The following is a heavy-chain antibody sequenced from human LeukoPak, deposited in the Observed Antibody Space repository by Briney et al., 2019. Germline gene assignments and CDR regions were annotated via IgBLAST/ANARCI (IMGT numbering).Heavy chain of an antibody. D-gene: IGHD2/OR15-2a*01. CDR1: GGSISSGGYS. CDR3: ASQLSPGIGYFDY. J-gene: IGHJ4*02. CDR2: IYHSGST. V-gene: IGHV4-30-2*01. Sequence: SETLSLTCAVSGGSISSGGYSWSWIRQPPGKGLEWIGYIYHSGSTYYNPSLKSRVTISVDRSKNQFSLKLSSVTPAATAVYYCASQLSPGIGYFDYWGQGTLVTVSS.